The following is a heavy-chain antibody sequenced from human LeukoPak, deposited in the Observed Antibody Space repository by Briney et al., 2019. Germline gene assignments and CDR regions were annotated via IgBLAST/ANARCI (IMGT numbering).Heavy chain of an antibody. Sequence: GGSLRLSCAASGFTFSSYAMHWVRQAPGKGLEWVAVISYDGSNKYYADFVKGRFTISRDNSKNTLYLQMNSLRAEDTAVYYCAREQYYDILTGSPFDYWGQGTLVTVSS. CDR2: ISYDGSNK. J-gene: IGHJ4*02. CDR1: GFTFSSYA. CDR3: AREQYYDILTGSPFDY. D-gene: IGHD3-9*01. V-gene: IGHV3-30*04.